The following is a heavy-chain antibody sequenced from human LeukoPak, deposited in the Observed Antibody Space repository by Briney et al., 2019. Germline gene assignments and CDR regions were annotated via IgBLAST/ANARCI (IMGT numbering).Heavy chain of an antibody. CDR1: GFTFSSYA. D-gene: IGHD4-17*01. V-gene: IGHV3-30*04. CDR3: ARSDDYGDYVYLGRPLDY. Sequence: GGSLRLSCAASGFTFSSYAMHWVRQAPGKGLEWVAVISYDGSNKYYADSVKGRFTIFRDNSKNTLYLQMNSLRAEDTAVYYCARSDDYGDYVYLGRPLDYWGQGTLVTVSS. J-gene: IGHJ4*02. CDR2: ISYDGSNK.